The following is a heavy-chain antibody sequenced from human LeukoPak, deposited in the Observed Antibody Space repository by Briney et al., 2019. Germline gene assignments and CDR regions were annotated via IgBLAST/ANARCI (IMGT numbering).Heavy chain of an antibody. CDR2: ISSSGSTI. CDR3: ASFDYYDSSGLIP. V-gene: IGHV3-48*03. Sequence: PGGSLRLSCAASGFTFSSYEMNWVRQAPGKGLEWVSYISSSGSTIYYTDSVKGRFTISRDNAKNSLYLQMNSLRAEDTAVYYCASFDYYDSSGLIPWGQGTMVTVSS. J-gene: IGHJ3*01. D-gene: IGHD3-22*01. CDR1: GFTFSSYE.